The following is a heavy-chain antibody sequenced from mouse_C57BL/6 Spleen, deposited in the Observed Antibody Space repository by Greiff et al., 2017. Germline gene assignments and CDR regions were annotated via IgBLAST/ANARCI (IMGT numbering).Heavy chain of an antibody. CDR3: ARDEGNWDAWFAY. D-gene: IGHD4-1*01. Sequence: VQLKQLGLGMVKLSQSLSLTSTVTGYSITSGYDWHWIRHFPGNKLEWMGYISYSGSPNYNPPLKSRISITHATSKNHFFLKLNSVTTEDTATYYCARDEGNWDAWFAYWGQGTLVTVSA. J-gene: IGHJ3*01. V-gene: IGHV3-1*01. CDR2: ISYSGSP. CDR1: GYSITSGYD.